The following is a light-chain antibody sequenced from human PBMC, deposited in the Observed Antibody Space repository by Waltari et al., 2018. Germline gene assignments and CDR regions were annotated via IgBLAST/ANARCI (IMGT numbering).Light chain of an antibody. V-gene: IGLV3-25*03. CDR2: KDT. J-gene: IGLJ3*02. CDR1: ALPKQY. Sequence: SPDLTQPPSVSVSPGQTARITCSGDALPKQYAYWFQKKPGQAPVLVIYKDTERPSGIPERFAGASSGTTVTLTISGVQADDEADYYCQSADISSSYRVFGGGTKLSVL. CDR3: QSADISSSYRV.